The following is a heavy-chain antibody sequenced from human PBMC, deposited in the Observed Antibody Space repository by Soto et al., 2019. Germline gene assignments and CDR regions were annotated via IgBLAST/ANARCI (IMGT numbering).Heavy chain of an antibody. J-gene: IGHJ4*02. V-gene: IGHV1-18*01. D-gene: IGHD3-3*01. Sequence: ASVKVSCKASGYTFTIYGISWVLQAPGQGLEWMGWISAYNGNTNYAQKLQGRVTMTTDTSTSTAYMELRSLRSDDTAVYYCARGITIFGVVITIALDYWGQGTLVTVSS. CDR3: ARGITIFGVVITIALDY. CDR2: ISAYNGNT. CDR1: GYTFTIYG.